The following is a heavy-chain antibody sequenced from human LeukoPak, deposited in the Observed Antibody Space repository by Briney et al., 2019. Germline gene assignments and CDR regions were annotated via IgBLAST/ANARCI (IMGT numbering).Heavy chain of an antibody. CDR1: GFTVSSNY. V-gene: IGHV3-15*01. CDR3: TTDRGLRGLIDY. D-gene: IGHD4-17*01. J-gene: IGHJ4*02. CDR2: IKSKTDGGTT. Sequence: GGSLRLSCAASGFTVSSNYMSWVRQAPGKGLEWVGRIKSKTDGGTTDYAAHVKGRFTISRDDSKNTLYLQMNSLKTEDTAVYYCTTDRGLRGLIDYWGQGTLVTVSS.